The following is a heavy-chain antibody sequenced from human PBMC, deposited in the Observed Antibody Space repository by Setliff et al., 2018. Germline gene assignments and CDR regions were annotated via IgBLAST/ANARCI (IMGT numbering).Heavy chain of an antibody. J-gene: IGHJ5*02. Sequence: SETLSLTCTVSGGSISSSNYYWGWIRQPPGKGLEWIGSMYSSGSTYYNPSLKSRVTISVDTSQNQFSLKLSSVTAADTAVYYCARGYCNSAGCFFAGWFDPWGQGTLVTVSS. D-gene: IGHD2-2*01. CDR2: MYSSGST. V-gene: IGHV4-39*01. CDR1: GGSISSSNYY. CDR3: ARGYCNSAGCFFAGWFDP.